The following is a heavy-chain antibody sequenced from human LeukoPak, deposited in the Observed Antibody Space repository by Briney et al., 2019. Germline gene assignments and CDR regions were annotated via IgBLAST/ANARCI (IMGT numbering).Heavy chain of an antibody. V-gene: IGHV3-33*06. CDR2: IWSDGSNQ. J-gene: IGHJ4*02. D-gene: IGHD4-11*01. Sequence: GGSLRLSCAASAFTFTLCCTHWARHAPSKGREWVTDIWSDGSNQYYTDSVKGRFTISSDNFKNTVSLQMNSLRAEDTALYYCAKDAQRGFDYSNSLEHWGQGSLVTVSS. CDR3: AKDAQRGFDYSNSLEH. CDR1: AFTFTLCC.